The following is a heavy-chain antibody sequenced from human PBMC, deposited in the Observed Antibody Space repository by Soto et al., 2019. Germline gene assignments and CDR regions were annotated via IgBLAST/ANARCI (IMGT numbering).Heavy chain of an antibody. D-gene: IGHD2-15*01. J-gene: IGHJ4*02. V-gene: IGHV3-48*01. CDR1: GFSFSDFS. CDR3: ARDCAGTCWFAY. Sequence: EVQLVESGGGKVQPGGSLRLSCAGSGFSFSDFSMNWVRQAPGKGLEWISYINRDSRVIMYADSLRGRVTISRDNAKNTLFLQINRLRVEDTSVYYFARDCAGTCWFAYWGPGIPVTVSA. CDR2: INRDSRVI.